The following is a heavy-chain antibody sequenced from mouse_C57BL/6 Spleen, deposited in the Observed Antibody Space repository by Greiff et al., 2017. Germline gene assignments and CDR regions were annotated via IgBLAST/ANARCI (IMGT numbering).Heavy chain of an antibody. J-gene: IGHJ4*01. CDR1: GYAFSSYW. CDR3: ARRREGYAMDY. CDR2: IYPGDGDT. V-gene: IGHV1-80*01. Sequence: LQQSGASVKISCKASGYAFSSYWMNWVKQRPGKGLEWIGQIYPGDGDTNYNGKFKGKATLTADKSSSTAYMQLSSRTSEESAVYFCARRREGYAMDYWGQGTSVTVAS.